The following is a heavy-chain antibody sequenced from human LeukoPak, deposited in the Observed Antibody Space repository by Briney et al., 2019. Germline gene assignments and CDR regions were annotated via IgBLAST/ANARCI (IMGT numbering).Heavy chain of an antibody. CDR1: GYTFTSYG. CDR3: ARGSCSGGSCYRPTYYYYYMDV. D-gene: IGHD2-15*01. Sequence: ASVKVSCKASGYTFTSYGISWVRQAPGQGLEWMGWISAYNGNTNYAQKLQGRVTMTTDTSTSTAYMELRSLRSDDTAVYYCARGSCSGGSCYRPTYYYYYMDVWGKGTTVTVSS. V-gene: IGHV1-18*01. J-gene: IGHJ6*03. CDR2: ISAYNGNT.